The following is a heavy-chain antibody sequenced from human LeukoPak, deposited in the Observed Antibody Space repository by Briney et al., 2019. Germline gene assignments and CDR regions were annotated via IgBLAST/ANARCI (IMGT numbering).Heavy chain of an antibody. D-gene: IGHD3-22*01. V-gene: IGHV4-38-2*02. CDR2: IYTSGST. CDR1: GYSISSGYY. CDR3: ARVSVLYDSSGYYEYYFDY. Sequence: SETLSLTCTVSGYSISSGYYWGWIRQPPGKGLEWIGRIYTSGSTNYNPSLKSRVTISVDTSKNQFSLKLSSVTAADTAVYYCARVSVLYDSSGYYEYYFDYWGQGTLVTVSS. J-gene: IGHJ4*02.